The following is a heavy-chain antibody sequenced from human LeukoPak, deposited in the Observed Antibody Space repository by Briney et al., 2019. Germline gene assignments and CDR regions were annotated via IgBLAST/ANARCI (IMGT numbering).Heavy chain of an antibody. Sequence: GGSLRLSCAASGFTFSSYAMSWVRQAPGKGLEWVSAISGSGGSTYYADSVKGRFTISRDNSKNTLYLQINGLRAEDTAIYYCAKAPMEDSWYIHFDYWGQGTLVTVSS. CDR3: AKAPMEDSWYIHFDY. CDR1: GFTFSSYA. J-gene: IGHJ4*02. D-gene: IGHD6-13*01. V-gene: IGHV3-23*01. CDR2: ISGSGGST.